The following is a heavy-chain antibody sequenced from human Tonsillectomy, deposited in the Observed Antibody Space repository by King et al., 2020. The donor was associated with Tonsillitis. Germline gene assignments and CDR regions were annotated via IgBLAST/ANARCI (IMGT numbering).Heavy chain of an antibody. J-gene: IGHJ4*02. CDR2: ISSSSGTK. D-gene: IGHD3-9*01. Sequence: VQLVESGGGLVQPGGSLRLSCAASGFTFSSYSINWVRQAPGKGLEWVSYISSSSGTKYYADSVKGRFTISRDNAKNSLYLQMNSLRAEETAVYYCARDLGYDILTGYYMYFDYWGQGTLDTVSS. CDR3: ARDLGYDILTGYYMYFDY. V-gene: IGHV3-48*01. CDR1: GFTFSSYS.